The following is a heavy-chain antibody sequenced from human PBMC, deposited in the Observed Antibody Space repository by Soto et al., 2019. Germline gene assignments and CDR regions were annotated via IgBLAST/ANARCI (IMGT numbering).Heavy chain of an antibody. CDR3: AIKTKDPPRKDYYYFGMVV. J-gene: IGHJ6*02. CDR2: ISSSSSYI. CDR1: GFTFSSYS. V-gene: IGHV3-21*01. D-gene: IGHD1-7*01. Sequence: GGSLRLSCAASGFTFSSYSMNWFRQAPGKGLEWVSSISSSSSYIYYADSVKGRFTISRDNSKNTLYLQMNSLRAEDTAVYFCAIKTKDPPRKDYYYFGMVVWGQGILVTVSS.